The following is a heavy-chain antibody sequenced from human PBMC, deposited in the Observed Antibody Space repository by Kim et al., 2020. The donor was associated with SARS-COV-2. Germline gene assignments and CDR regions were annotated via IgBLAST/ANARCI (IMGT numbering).Heavy chain of an antibody. D-gene: IGHD3-22*01. CDR3: ARHLYYYDSIRDAFDI. V-gene: IGHV4-39*01. CDR2: IYYSGST. Sequence: SETLSLTCTVSGGSISSSSYYWGWIRQPPGKGLEWIGSIYYSGSTYYNPSLKSRVTISVDTSKNQFSLKLSSVTAADTAVYYCARHLYYYDSIRDAFDIWGQGTMVTVSS. J-gene: IGHJ3*02. CDR1: GGSISSSSYY.